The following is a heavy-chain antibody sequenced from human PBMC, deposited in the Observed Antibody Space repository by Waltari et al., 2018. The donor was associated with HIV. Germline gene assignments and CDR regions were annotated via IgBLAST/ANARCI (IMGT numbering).Heavy chain of an antibody. CDR2: ISWNSDTI. D-gene: IGHD2-15*01. V-gene: IGHV3-9*01. J-gene: IGHJ6*02. Sequence: EVQLVESGGGLVQPGRSLRLSCAASGLTFDDYAMHWVRQAPGKGLEWVSGISWNSDTIGYADSVKGRFTISRDNAKNSLYLRMNSLRAEDTALYYCAKDSGSGEYGTVYYGMDVWGQGTTVTVSS. CDR1: GLTFDDYA. CDR3: AKDSGSGEYGTVYYGMDV.